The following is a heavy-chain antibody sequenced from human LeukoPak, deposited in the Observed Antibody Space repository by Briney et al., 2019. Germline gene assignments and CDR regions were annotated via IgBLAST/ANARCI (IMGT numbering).Heavy chain of an antibody. J-gene: IGHJ6*03. Sequence: ASVKVSCKASGYTFTSYGISWVRQAPGQGLEWMGWISAYNGNTNYAQKLQGRVTMTTDTSTSTAYMELRSLRSDDTAVYYCARDARSSGFYYYYYMDVWGKGTTVTVSS. V-gene: IGHV1-18*01. CDR2: ISAYNGNT. CDR3: ARDARSSGFYYYYYMDV. D-gene: IGHD3-22*01. CDR1: GYTFTSYG.